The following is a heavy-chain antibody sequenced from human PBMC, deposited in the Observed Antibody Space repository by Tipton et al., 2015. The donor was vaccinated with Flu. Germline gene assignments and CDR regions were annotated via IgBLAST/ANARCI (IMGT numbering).Heavy chain of an antibody. CDR2: IYNSMYT. Sequence: GLVKPSETLSLTCIVSNGSLSTYYWNWIRQSPGKGLEWIGYIYNSMYTKYNPSLKSRVTISADTSKNEFSLRLSSVTAADTAVYFCARDPSLGMPEYFDSWGLGTLVTVSS. J-gene: IGHJ4*02. D-gene: IGHD2-2*01. V-gene: IGHV4-59*01. CDR1: NGSLSTYY. CDR3: ARDPSLGMPEYFDS.